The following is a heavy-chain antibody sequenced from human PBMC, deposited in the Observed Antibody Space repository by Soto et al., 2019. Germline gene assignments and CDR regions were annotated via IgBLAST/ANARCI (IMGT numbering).Heavy chain of an antibody. V-gene: IGHV3-23*01. CDR3: AKDFQYYYDSSGYYYPSDY. CDR1: GFTFSSYA. CDR2: ISGSGGST. D-gene: IGHD3-22*01. J-gene: IGHJ4*02. Sequence: GGSLSLSCAASGFTFSSYAMSWVRQAPGKGLEWVSAISGSGGSTYYADSVKGRFTISRDNSKNTLYLQMNSLRAEDTAVYYCAKDFQYYYDSSGYYYPSDYWGQGTLVTVSS.